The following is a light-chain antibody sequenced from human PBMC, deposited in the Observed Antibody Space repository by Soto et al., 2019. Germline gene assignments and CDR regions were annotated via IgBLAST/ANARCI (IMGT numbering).Light chain of an antibody. CDR1: QNIGNNY. J-gene: IGKJ1*01. CDR3: QQYGRSPSWT. CDR2: GAS. Sequence: VLTQSPGTLSLSPGEGATLSCRASQNIGNNYLAWYQQKPGQPPRLLIYGASSRAPGISDRFSGSGSGTDFTLTISRLEPEDFAVYYCQQYGRSPSWTFGQGTKVEIQ. V-gene: IGKV3-20*01.